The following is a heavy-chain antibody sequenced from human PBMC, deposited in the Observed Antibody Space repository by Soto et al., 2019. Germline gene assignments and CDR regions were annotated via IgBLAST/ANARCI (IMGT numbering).Heavy chain of an antibody. V-gene: IGHV1-8*02. CDR1: GYTFTNFH. CDR2: MNPYSGDT. Sequence: QVQLVQSGAEVRKPGASVKVSCKASGYTFTNFHFNWVRQATGQGLEWIGWMNPYSGDTGYAQNFQGRVTMTRDTSIHTAYREMASLTSAGTAVYYCARGSPGPVDHWGQGTPVTVSS. J-gene: IGHJ4*02. CDR3: ARGSPGPVDH. D-gene: IGHD3-10*01.